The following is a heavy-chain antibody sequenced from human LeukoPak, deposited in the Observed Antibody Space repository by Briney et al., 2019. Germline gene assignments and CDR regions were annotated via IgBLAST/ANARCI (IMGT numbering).Heavy chain of an antibody. CDR1: GYTFTNYA. Sequence: ASVKVSCKASGYTFTNYAMNWVRQAPVQGLEWMGWIHPSTGNPAYAQGFTGRFVFSLDTSVSTTYMEIGSLKAEDTAVYFCARTFQSLGGLSLPDYWGQGTLVTVSS. D-gene: IGHD3-16*02. V-gene: IGHV7-4-1*01. CDR2: IHPSTGNP. J-gene: IGHJ4*02. CDR3: ARTFQSLGGLSLPDY.